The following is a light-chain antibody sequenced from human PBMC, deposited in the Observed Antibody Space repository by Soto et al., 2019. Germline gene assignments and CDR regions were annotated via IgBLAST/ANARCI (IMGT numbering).Light chain of an antibody. V-gene: IGLV2-8*01. J-gene: IGLJ1*01. CDR1: SSDVGGYDS. Sequence: QSVLTQPPSASGSPGQSVTISCSGTSSDVGGYDSVSWYQHHPGKVPKLIIFDVDKWPSGVPDRFSGFKSGNTASLTVSGIRAEDEADYYCSSYAGSNTFVFGTGTKVTVL. CDR3: SSYAGSNTFV. CDR2: DVD.